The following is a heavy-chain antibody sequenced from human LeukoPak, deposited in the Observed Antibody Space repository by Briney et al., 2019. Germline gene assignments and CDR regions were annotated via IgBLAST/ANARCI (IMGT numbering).Heavy chain of an antibody. V-gene: IGHV3-64*01. Sequence: GGSLRLSYAASGFTFSSYAMHWVRQAPGKGLEYVSAISSNGGSTYYANSVKGRFTISRDNSKNTLYLQMGSLRAEDMAVYYCARAPDGSGTIHYMDVWGKGTTVTVSS. CDR3: ARAPDGSGTIHYMDV. J-gene: IGHJ6*03. CDR2: ISSNGGST. D-gene: IGHD3-10*01. CDR1: GFTFSSYA.